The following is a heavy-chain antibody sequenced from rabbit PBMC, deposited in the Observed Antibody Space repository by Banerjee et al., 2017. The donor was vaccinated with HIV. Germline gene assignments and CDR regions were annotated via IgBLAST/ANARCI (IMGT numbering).Heavy chain of an antibody. V-gene: IGHV1S45*01. D-gene: IGHD6-1*01. CDR3: ATTDGYVGYGYTTWAFDP. Sequence: QEQLEESGGGLVKPEGSLTLTCKASGFDFSSYYRMCWVRQAPGRGLEWIACIYAGSSGSTYYASWAKGRFTISKTSSTTVTLQMTSLTAADTATYFCATTDGYVGYGYTTWAFDPWGPGTLVTVS. CDR1: GFDFSSYYR. CDR2: IYAGSSGST. J-gene: IGHJ2*01.